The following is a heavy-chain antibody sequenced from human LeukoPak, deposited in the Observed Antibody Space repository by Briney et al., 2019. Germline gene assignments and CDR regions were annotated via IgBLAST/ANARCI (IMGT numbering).Heavy chain of an antibody. Sequence: GASVKVSCKATGGTFSTYDISWVRQAPGQGLEWMGGITPIFGTAKYAQKFQGIVTITAVESMSTAYMELSSLRSEDTAVYYCARGWLAETTVVTPYNYWGQGTLVTVSS. V-gene: IGHV1-69*13. CDR3: ARGWLAETTVVTPYNY. J-gene: IGHJ4*02. CDR2: ITPIFGTA. CDR1: GGTFSTYD. D-gene: IGHD4-23*01.